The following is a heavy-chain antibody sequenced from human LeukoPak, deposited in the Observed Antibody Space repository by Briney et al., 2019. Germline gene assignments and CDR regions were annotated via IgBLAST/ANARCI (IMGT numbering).Heavy chain of an antibody. CDR1: GFTLSTNY. V-gene: IGHV3-66*01. CDR3: ARTYYYDSSGPD. D-gene: IGHD3-22*01. J-gene: IGHJ4*02. CDR2: IYSGGTT. Sequence: GGSLTLSCAASGFTLSTNYLSWVRQAPGRGLEWVSVIYSGGTTHYADYVKGRFTISRDNSKNTLYLQKNSLRVENTAVYYCARTYYYDSSGPDWGQGTLVTVSS.